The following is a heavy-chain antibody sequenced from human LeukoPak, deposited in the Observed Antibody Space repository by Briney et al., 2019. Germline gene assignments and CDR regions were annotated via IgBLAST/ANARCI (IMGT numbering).Heavy chain of an antibody. V-gene: IGHV3-30*02. D-gene: IGHD3-3*01. CDR1: GFTFSSYG. CDR2: IRDDGSNK. Sequence: GGSLRLSCAASGFTFSSYGMHWVRQAPGKGLEWVAFIRDDGSNKYYADSVKGRFTISRDNSKNTRYLQMNSLRAEDTAVYYCAKGLLRFLEWSGFDPWGQGTLVTVSS. CDR3: AKGLLRFLEWSGFDP. J-gene: IGHJ5*02.